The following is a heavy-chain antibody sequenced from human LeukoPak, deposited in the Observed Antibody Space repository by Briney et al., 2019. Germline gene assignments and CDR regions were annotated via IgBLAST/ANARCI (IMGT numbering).Heavy chain of an antibody. CDR1: GDSVSNNIAA. Sequence: SQNISLTCVSSGDSVSNNIAAWNWIRQSPSRGLEWLGRTYYRSKWYNDYAVSVESRITINPDTSTNHFSLQLNSVTPEDTAVYYCARDVTAGAGAVGMAVWGKGTTVTVSS. V-gene: IGHV6-1*01. CDR3: ARDVTAGAGAVGMAV. CDR2: TYYRSKWYN. J-gene: IGHJ6*04. D-gene: IGHD6-13*01.